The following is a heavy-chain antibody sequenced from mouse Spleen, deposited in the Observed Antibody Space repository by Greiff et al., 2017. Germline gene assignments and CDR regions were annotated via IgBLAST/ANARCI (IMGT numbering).Heavy chain of an antibody. CDR1: GYTFTSYW. Sequence: QVQLQQPGAELVKPGASVKLSCKASGYTFTSYWMHWVKQRPGQGLEWIGMIHPNSGSTNYNEKFKSKATLTVDKSSSTAYMQLSSLTSEDSAVYFCARSGTMITTGFAYWGQGTLVTVSA. V-gene: IGHV1-64*01. D-gene: IGHD2-4*01. J-gene: IGHJ3*01. CDR3: ARSGTMITTGFAY. CDR2: IHPNSGST.